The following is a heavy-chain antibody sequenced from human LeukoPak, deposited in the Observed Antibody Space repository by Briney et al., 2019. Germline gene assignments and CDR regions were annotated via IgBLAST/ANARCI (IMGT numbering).Heavy chain of an antibody. Sequence: GGSLRLSCAASGFTFSNSAMSWVRQAPGKGLEWVSTLSGSGITTYYADSVKGRFTISRDNSKNTLYLQMNSLRAEDTAVYYCAKGHYYGSAWGKGTTVTVSS. D-gene: IGHD3-10*01. CDR1: GFTFSNSA. CDR3: AKGHYYGSA. V-gene: IGHV3-23*01. J-gene: IGHJ6*04. CDR2: LSGSGITT.